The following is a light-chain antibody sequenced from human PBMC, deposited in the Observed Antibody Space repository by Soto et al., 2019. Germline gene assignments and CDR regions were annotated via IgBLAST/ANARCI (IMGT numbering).Light chain of an antibody. Sequence: QSALTQPRSVSGSPGQSVTISCTGTSSDVGGYNLVSWYQQYPGKPPKLMIYEGSKRPSGVSSRFSGSKSGSTASLTISGLRTEDEADYYCCSYAGSITYVFGTGTKVTVL. CDR1: SSDVGGYNL. CDR2: EGS. V-gene: IGLV2-23*01. CDR3: CSYAGSITYV. J-gene: IGLJ1*01.